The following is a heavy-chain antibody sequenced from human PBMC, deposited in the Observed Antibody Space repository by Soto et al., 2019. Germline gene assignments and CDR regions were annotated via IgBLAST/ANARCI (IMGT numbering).Heavy chain of an antibody. J-gene: IGHJ5*02. CDR1: WYTLTDYY. CDR3: TKDIGLYYYDSSGYYISCDP. V-gene: IGHV1-2*02. Sequence: GAPVKVCSEASWYTLTDYYIHWGRQAPGLGLEWMGWFSSNSGGTNYAQKFQGRFTLTRDTSISTAYMELIRLRSDDTAVYYCTKDIGLYYYDSSGYYISCDP. D-gene: IGHD3-22*01. CDR2: FSSNSGGT.